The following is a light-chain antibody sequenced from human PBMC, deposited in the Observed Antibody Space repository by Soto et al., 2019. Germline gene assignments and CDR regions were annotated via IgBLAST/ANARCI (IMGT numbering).Light chain of an antibody. Sequence: QSALTQPASVSGSTGQSITISCTGTSSDVGGYNYVSWYQQHPGKATKLMIYEVSNRPSWVSNRFSGSKSGNTASLTISGLQAEDEADYYCSSYTSSSPPVVFGGGTKLTVL. V-gene: IGLV2-14*01. CDR1: SSDVGGYNY. J-gene: IGLJ2*01. CDR3: SSYTSSSPPVV. CDR2: EVS.